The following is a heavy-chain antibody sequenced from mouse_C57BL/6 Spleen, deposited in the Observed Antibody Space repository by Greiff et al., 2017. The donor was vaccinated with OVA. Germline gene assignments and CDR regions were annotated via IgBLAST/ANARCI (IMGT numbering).Heavy chain of an antibody. D-gene: IGHD3-1*01. J-gene: IGHJ2*01. Sequence: EVKLVESGGGLVKPGGSLKLSCAASGFTFSSYAMSWVRQTPEKRLEWVATISDGGSYTYYPDNVKGRFTISRDNAKNNLYLQMSHLKSEDTTMYYCAREEGYYYYFDYWGQGTTLTVSS. CDR3: AREEGYYYYFDY. CDR2: ISDGGSYT. CDR1: GFTFSSYA. V-gene: IGHV5-4*01.